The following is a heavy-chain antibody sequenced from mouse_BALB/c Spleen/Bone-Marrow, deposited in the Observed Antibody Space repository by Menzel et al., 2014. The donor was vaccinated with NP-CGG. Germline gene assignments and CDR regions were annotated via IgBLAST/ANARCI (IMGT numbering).Heavy chain of an antibody. J-gene: IGHJ3*01. CDR2: IHLSDSES. V-gene: IGHV1S82*01. CDR1: GYSFTSYW. Sequence: QVQLQQSGAELVRPGASVKLSCKASGYSFTSYWMNWVKQRPGQGLEWIGIIHLSDSESRLNQKFKDKATLTVDKSSSADYMQLRSPTSEDSAVYYCTRYDLTTRAFAYWGQGTLFTVSA. CDR3: TRYDLTTRAFAY. D-gene: IGHD3-3*01.